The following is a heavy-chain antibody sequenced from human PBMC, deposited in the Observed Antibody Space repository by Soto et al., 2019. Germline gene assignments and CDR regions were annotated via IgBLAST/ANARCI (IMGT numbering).Heavy chain of an antibody. D-gene: IGHD6-13*01. CDR3: ARVAGYSSSWVDY. J-gene: IGHJ4*02. CDR2: INANSGGT. CDR1: GYTFTGYY. Sequence: GASVKVSCNASGYTFTGYYMHWVRQAPGQGREWMGWINANSGGTKFAQKFQGRVTMTRDTSITTAYMERSRLRVDDTAVYYCARVAGYSSSWVDYWGQGTLVTV. V-gene: IGHV1-2*02.